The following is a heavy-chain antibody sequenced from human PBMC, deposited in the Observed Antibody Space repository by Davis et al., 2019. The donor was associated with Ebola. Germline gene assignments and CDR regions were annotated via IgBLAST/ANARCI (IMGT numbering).Heavy chain of an antibody. Sequence: GESLKISCAASGFRFSSYDMPWVRQPTGKGLECVSSLSSTSGPYFPASVKGRFTISRDNSKNTLFLQMNSLRAGDTAVYYCTKEGGWSLKIDYWGQGTLVTVSS. CDR1: GFRFSSYD. CDR3: TKEGGWSLKIDY. V-gene: IGHV3-13*05. J-gene: IGHJ4*02. D-gene: IGHD2-15*01. CDR2: LSSTSGP.